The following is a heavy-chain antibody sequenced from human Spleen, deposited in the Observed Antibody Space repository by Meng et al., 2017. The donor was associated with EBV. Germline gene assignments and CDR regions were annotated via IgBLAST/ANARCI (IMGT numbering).Heavy chain of an antibody. V-gene: IGHV4-39*01. CDR2: VHYTGST. J-gene: IGHJ5*02. D-gene: IGHD6-19*01. CDR1: GDSISRFYY. Sequence: RLLRASDPGQVQPWDTLSLTCMVSGDSISRFYYWGWSRQPPGRGLEWIGSVHYTGSTYYSPSLKSRVTVSVDTSKNQFSLRLTSVTAADTAVYYCARPFPSWQSPRLDPFGAWGQGTLVTVSS. CDR3: ARPFPSWQSPRLDPFGA.